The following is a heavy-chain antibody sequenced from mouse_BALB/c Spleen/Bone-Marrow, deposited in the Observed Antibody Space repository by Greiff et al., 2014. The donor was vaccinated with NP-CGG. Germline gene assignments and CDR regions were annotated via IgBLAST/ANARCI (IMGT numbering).Heavy chain of an antibody. D-gene: IGHD1-1*01. V-gene: IGHV5-2*01. J-gene: IGHJ3*01. CDR3: ARHGDYYGSSLFAY. CDR1: EYEFPSHD. CDR2: INSDGGST. Sequence: VQLKESRGGLVQPGESLKLSCESNEYEFPSHDMSWVRKTPEKRLELVAAINSDGGSTYYPDTMERRFIISRDNSKKTLYLQMSSLRSEDTAFYYCARHGDYYGSSLFAYWGQGTLVTVSA.